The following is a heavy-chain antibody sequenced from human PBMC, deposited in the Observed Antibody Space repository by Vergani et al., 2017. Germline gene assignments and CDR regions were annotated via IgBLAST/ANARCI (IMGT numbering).Heavy chain of an antibody. CDR1: GGSISSSSYY. J-gene: IGHJ4*02. CDR2: IYYSGST. D-gene: IGHD1-26*01. Sequence: QLQLQESGPGLVKPSETLSLTCTVSGGSISSSSYYWGWIRQPPGKGLEWIGSIYYSGSTYYNPSLKSRVTISVDTSKNQFSLKLSSVTAADTAVYYCARESRLGATGTGYFDYWGQGTLVTVSS. CDR3: ARESRLGATGTGYFDY. V-gene: IGHV4-39*07.